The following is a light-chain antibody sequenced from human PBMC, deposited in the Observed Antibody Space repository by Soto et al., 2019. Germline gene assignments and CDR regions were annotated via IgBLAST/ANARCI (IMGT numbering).Light chain of an antibody. CDR2: TGS. Sequence: DIQMTQSPSSVSASVGDRVTITCRASQAIDSWLAWYQQKPGEAPKLLIFTGSLLHSGVPPRFSGSGSGTEFILTINNLQPEDFASYFCLQVYSFPRTFGLGTKVDIK. J-gene: IGKJ1*01. CDR1: QAIDSW. V-gene: IGKV1-12*01. CDR3: LQVYSFPRT.